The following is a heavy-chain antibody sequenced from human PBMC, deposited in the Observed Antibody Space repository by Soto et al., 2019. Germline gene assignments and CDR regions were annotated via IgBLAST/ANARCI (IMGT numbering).Heavy chain of an antibody. CDR1: GFTFSSYA. D-gene: IGHD6-13*01. Sequence: AGGSLRLSCAASGFTFSSYAMSWVRQAPGEGLEWVSAISGSGGSTYYADSVKGRFTISRDNSKNTLYLQMNSLRAEGTAVYYCAKDQQYSSSYDYYYGMGVWGQGTTVTVSS. J-gene: IGHJ6*02. V-gene: IGHV3-23*01. CDR2: ISGSGGST. CDR3: AKDQQYSSSYDYYYGMGV.